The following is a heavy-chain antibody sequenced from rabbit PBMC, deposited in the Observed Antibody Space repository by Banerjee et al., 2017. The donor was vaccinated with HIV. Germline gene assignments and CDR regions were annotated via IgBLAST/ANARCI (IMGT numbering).Heavy chain of an antibody. J-gene: IGHJ4*01. Sequence: QQQLEESGGGLVKPGGTLTLTCTASGFTISSSCWMCWVRQAPGKGLEWIACIDGGRSDSTYYANWAKGRLTISKTSSTTVTLEMTSLTAADTATYFCASSVGYNYASFGLWGPGTLVTVS. CDR1: GFTISSSCW. D-gene: IGHD6-1*01. CDR2: IDGGRSDST. CDR3: ASSVGYNYASFGL. V-gene: IGHV1S45*01.